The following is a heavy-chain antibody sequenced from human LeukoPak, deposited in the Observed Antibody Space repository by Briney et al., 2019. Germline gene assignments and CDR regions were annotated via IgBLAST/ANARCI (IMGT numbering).Heavy chain of an antibody. Sequence: SETLSLTCTVSGGSISSHYWSWIRQPPGKGLEWIGYIYYSGSTNYNPSLKSRVTISVDTSKNQFSLKLSSVTAADTAVYYCARRGYSYGVFDLWGRGTLVTVSS. CDR2: IYYSGST. CDR3: ARRGYSYGVFDL. CDR1: GGSISSHY. J-gene: IGHJ2*01. D-gene: IGHD5-18*01. V-gene: IGHV4-59*08.